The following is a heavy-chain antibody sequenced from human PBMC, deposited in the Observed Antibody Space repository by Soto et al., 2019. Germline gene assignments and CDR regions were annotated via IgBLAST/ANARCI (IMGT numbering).Heavy chain of an antibody. CDR3: ASDEVQGGYSYGYVGYNWFDP. V-gene: IGHV3-30-3*01. J-gene: IGHJ5*02. D-gene: IGHD5-18*01. CDR2: ISYDGSNK. CDR1: GFTFRSYA. Sequence: QVQLVESGGGVVQPGRSLRLSCAASGFTFRSYAMHRVRQAPDKGLEWVAVISYDGSNKYDADSLKGRFTISRDNSKNTLYLQTNSLRDQDKAVYYCASDEVQGGYSYGYVGYNWFDPWGQGTLVTVSS.